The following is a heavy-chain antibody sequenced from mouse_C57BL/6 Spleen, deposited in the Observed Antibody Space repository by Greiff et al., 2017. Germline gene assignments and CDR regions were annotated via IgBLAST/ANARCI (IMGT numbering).Heavy chain of an antibody. J-gene: IGHJ2*01. V-gene: IGHV1-15*01. CDR1: GYTFTDYE. CDR3: TRTDYYGSGYAYFDY. D-gene: IGHD1-1*01. CDR2: IDPETGGT. Sequence: QVQLQQSGAELVRPGASVTLSCKASGYTFTDYEMHWVKQTPVHGLEWIGAIDPETGGTAYNQKFKGKAILTADKSSSTAYMELRSLTSEDSAVYYCTRTDYYGSGYAYFDYWGQGTTLTVSS.